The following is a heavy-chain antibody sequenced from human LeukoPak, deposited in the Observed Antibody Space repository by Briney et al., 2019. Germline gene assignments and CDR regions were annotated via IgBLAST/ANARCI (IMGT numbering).Heavy chain of an antibody. CDR1: GGTFSSYA. V-gene: IGHV1-69*04. Sequence: SVKVSCKASGGTFSSYAISWVRQAPGQGLERMGRIIPILGIANYAQKFQGRVTITADKSTSTAYMELSSLRSEDTAVYYCARVGGSGWYDYWGQGTLVTVSS. CDR2: IIPILGIA. J-gene: IGHJ4*02. D-gene: IGHD6-19*01. CDR3: ARVGGSGWYDY.